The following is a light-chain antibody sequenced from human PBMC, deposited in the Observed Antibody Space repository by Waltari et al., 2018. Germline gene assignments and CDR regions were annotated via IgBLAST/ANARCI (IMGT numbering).Light chain of an antibody. V-gene: IGLV8-61*01. J-gene: IGLJ3*02. CDR1: SVSVSTSYY. Sequence: TLTCGLSSVSVSTSYYPSWYQQTPGQAPRTLIYSTNTRSSGVPDRFSGSILGNKAALTITGAQADDESDYYCVLYMGSGIHWVFGGGTKLTVL. CDR3: VLYMGSGIHWV. CDR2: STN.